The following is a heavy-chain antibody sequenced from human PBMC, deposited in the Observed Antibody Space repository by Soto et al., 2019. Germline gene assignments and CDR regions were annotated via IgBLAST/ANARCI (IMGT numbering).Heavy chain of an antibody. Sequence: EVQLVESGGGLIQPGGSLRLSCAVSGFTVSNNYMSWVRQAPGKGLEGVSVIYSGGYTAYGDSVKGRFTISRDNSKNTLYLQRKTRRARDAVVYYWAGQPGGGGYWGQGTLVTVSS. CDR1: GFTVSNNY. D-gene: IGHD2-2*01. CDR2: IYSGGYT. CDR3: AGQPGGGGY. V-gene: IGHV3-53*01. J-gene: IGHJ4*02.